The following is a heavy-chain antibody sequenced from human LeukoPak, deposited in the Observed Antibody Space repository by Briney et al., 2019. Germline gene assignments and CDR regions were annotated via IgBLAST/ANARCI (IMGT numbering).Heavy chain of an antibody. CDR3: ARDGLNYGSGSYYAFDY. CDR2: ISAYNGNT. Sequence: ASVKVSCKASGYTFTSYGISWVRQAPGQGLEWMGWISAYNGNTNYAQKLQGRVTMTTDTSTSTAYMELRGLRSDDKAVYYCARDGLNYGSGSYYAFDYWGQGTLVTVSS. CDR1: GYTFTSYG. V-gene: IGHV1-18*01. D-gene: IGHD3-10*01. J-gene: IGHJ4*02.